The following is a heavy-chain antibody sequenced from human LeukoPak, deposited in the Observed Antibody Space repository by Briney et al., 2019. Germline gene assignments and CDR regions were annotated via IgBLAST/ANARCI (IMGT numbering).Heavy chain of an antibody. CDR1: GGSISSYY. Sequence: SETLSLTCTVSGGSISSYYWSWIRQPPGKGLEWIGYIYYSGSTNYNPSLKSRVTISVDTSKNQFSLKLSSVTAADTAVYYCARERAVTTYYYFDYWGQGTWSPSPQ. CDR3: ARERAVTTYYYFDY. V-gene: IGHV4-59*01. CDR2: IYYSGST. D-gene: IGHD4-17*01. J-gene: IGHJ4*02.